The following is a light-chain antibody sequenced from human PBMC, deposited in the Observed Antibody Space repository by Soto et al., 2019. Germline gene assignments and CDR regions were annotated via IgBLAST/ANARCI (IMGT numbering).Light chain of an antibody. CDR1: QGISSD. CDR3: QQADTFPIT. J-gene: IGKJ5*01. CDR2: AAS. Sequence: AILMTQSPSSLSASTGDRVTITCRASQGISSDLAWYQQKPGKAPKLLIYAASSLQSGVPSRFSGSGFGTDFTLTISSLQPEDSAIYYCQQADTFPITFGQATRLDIK. V-gene: IGKV1-8*01.